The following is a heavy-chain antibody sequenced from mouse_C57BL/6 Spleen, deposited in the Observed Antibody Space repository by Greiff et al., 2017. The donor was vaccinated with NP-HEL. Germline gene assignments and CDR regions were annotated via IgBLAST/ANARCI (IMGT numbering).Heavy chain of an antibody. CDR3: ARSLYGSSYFDY. D-gene: IGHD1-1*01. V-gene: IGHV1-61*01. J-gene: IGHJ2*01. CDR1: GYTFTSYW. Sequence: VQLQQSGAELVRPGSSVKLSCKASGYTFTSYWMDWVKQRPGQGLEWIGNIYPSDSETHYNQKFKDKATLTVDKSSSTAYMQLSSLTSEDSAVYYCARSLYGSSYFDYWGQGTTLTVSS. CDR2: IYPSDSET.